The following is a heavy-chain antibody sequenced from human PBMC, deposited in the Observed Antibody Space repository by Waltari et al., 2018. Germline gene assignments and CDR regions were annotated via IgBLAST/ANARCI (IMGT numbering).Heavy chain of an antibody. V-gene: IGHV4-30-4*08. CDR2: IYHSASA. D-gene: IGHD3-3*01. CDR1: GGSITRGDYY. Sequence: QLQESGPGLVKPSQTLSLTCTVSGGSITRGDYYWSWIRQPPGKGLEYIGYIYHSASAYYIPSLRSRVTISEDTATNQFSLKLTSVTDADTAVYYCARVERDAVVQWGQGTRVTVSS. CDR3: ARVERDAVVQ. J-gene: IGHJ4*02.